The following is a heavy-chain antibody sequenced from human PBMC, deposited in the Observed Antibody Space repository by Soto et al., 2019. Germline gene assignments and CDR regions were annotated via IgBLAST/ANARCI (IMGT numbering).Heavy chain of an antibody. CDR1: GDSINSDKYY. Sequence: PSETLSLTCSVSGDSINSDKYYWGWIRQPPGKGLEWIGSIYYRGNTYYNPSLQTRVPISLDKSKSQFSLKLNSVTAADSVGYFGGGGGSFGGVIFDAFDIWGQGTMVT. J-gene: IGHJ3*02. V-gene: IGHV4-39*01. CDR2: IYYRGNT. CDR3: GGGGSFGGVIFDAFDI. D-gene: IGHD3-16*01.